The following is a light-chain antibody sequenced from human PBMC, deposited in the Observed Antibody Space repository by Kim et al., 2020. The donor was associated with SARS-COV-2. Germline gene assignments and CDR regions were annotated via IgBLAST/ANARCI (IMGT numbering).Light chain of an antibody. J-gene: IGKJ5*01. V-gene: IGKV1-33*01. CDR1: QDMNNF. Sequence: ADGGEGGTITCQANQDMNNFLNWYQQKPGKAPKLLIYDASNLAAGAPSRFSGSGSGTEFTFTISSLQPEDIAMYYCQQYDDLPITFGQGTRLEIK. CDR2: DAS. CDR3: QQYDDLPIT.